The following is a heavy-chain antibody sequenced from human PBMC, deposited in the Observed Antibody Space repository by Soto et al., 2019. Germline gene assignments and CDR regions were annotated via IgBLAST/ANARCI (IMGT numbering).Heavy chain of an antibody. V-gene: IGHV4-59*01. CDR3: ARGSGGTPDY. D-gene: IGHD3-16*01. CDR1: GGSISNYY. CDR2: IYYSGST. Sequence: SETLSLTCTVSGGSISNYYWSWIRQPPGKGLEWIGYIYYSGSTNYNPSLKSRVTISVDTSKNQFSLKLSSVTAADTAVYYCARGSGGTPDYWGQGTLVTVSS. J-gene: IGHJ4*02.